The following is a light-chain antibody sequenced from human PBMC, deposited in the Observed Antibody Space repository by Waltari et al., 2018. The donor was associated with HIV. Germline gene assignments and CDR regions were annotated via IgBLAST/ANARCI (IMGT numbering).Light chain of an antibody. CDR2: EVT. V-gene: IGLV2-23*02. J-gene: IGLJ1*01. Sequence: QSALTQPASVSGSPGQSITISCTGTSSNVGSDDLVSWYQQHPGEAPKLIIYEVTKRPSGVSNRFSGSKPGTTASLTIPGPQAEDEADYYCCSCPRSGIRYVFGTGTKVTVL. CDR1: SSNVGSDDL. CDR3: CSCPRSGIRYV.